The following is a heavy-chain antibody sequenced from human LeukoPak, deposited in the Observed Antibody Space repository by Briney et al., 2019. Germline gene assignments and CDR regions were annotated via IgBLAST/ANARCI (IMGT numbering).Heavy chain of an antibody. D-gene: IGHD2-2*01. CDR2: ISSSGSTI. CDR3: ARYCSSTSCYVRLDY. Sequence: GGSLRLSCAASGFTFSDYYLSWIRQAPGKGLEWVSYISSSGSTIYYADSVKGRFTISRDNAKNSLYLQMNSLRAEDTAVYYCARYCSSTSCYVRLDYWGQGTLVTVSS. CDR1: GFTFSDYY. V-gene: IGHV3-11*04. J-gene: IGHJ4*02.